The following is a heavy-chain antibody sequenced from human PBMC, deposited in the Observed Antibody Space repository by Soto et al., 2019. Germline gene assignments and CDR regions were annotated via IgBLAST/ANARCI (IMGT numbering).Heavy chain of an antibody. CDR1: GYTFTSYD. CDR3: AVEKVGAVDY. V-gene: IGHV1-8*01. J-gene: IGHJ4*02. CDR2: MNPNSGNT. D-gene: IGHD1-26*01. Sequence: QVQLVQSGAEVKKPGASVKVSCKASGYTFTSYDINWVRQATGQGLEWMGWMNPNSGNTGYAQKFQGRVTMTRNTSISTAYKEMSSMRSEDTAGYYCAVEKVGAVDYWGQGTLVTVSS.